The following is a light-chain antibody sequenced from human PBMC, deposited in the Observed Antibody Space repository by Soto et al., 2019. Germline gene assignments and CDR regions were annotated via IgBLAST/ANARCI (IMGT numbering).Light chain of an antibody. J-gene: IGKJ5*01. CDR3: QQYNNWPPIT. V-gene: IGKV3-15*01. CDR2: GAS. CDR1: QSVSSK. Sequence: EIVMPQSPATLSVSRWERSTLSFSVSQSVSSKLPWYPQKPGQAPRLLIYGASTRPTGIPARFSGSGSGTEFTLTIRRLQSEDFAVYYCQQYNNWPPITFGQGTRLENK.